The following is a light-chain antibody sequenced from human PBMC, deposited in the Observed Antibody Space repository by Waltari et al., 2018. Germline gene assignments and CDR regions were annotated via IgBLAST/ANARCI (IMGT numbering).Light chain of an antibody. CDR3: QSYDTSLGVV. CDR1: GSNIGAGYD. V-gene: IGLV1-40*01. CDR2: GVN. J-gene: IGLJ2*01. Sequence: QSVLTQPPSVSGAPGQRVSISCTGSGSNIGAGYDVHWYQQLPGKAPTLLVYGVNTRPPGVPDRLFGSKSGTSASLAIPGLQPEDEADYYCQSYDTSLGVVFGGGTKLTVL.